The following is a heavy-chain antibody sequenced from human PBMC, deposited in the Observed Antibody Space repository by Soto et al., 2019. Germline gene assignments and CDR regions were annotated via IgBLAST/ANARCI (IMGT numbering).Heavy chain of an antibody. J-gene: IGHJ4*02. CDR1: GFTFSSYW. V-gene: IGHV3-74*01. CDR2: IDTDGRTI. CDR3: AGGLGRGHGNDL. D-gene: IGHD3-16*01. Sequence: EVQLVESGGDLVQPGGSLRLSCAASGFTFSSYWMHWVRQAPGKGLVWVSRIDTDGRTIGYADSVKGRFTISRDNAKNTVYLQMHSLRTEDTAVYYCAGGLGRGHGNDLWGQGTLVTVSS.